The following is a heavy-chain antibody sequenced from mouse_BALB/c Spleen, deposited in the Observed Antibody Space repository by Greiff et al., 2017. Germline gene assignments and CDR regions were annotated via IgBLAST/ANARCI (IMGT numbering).Heavy chain of an antibody. V-gene: IGHV1-4*02. CDR2: INPSTGYT. J-gene: IGHJ2*01. D-gene: IGHD4-1*01. Sequence: QVQLKESAAELARPGASVKMSCKASGYTFTSYTMHWVKQRPGQGLEWIGYINPSTGYTEYNQKFKDKATLTADKSSSTAYMQLSSLTSEDSAVYYCARCSRWDDKGVDYWGQGTTLTVSS. CDR1: GYTFTSYT. CDR3: ARCSRWDDKGVDY.